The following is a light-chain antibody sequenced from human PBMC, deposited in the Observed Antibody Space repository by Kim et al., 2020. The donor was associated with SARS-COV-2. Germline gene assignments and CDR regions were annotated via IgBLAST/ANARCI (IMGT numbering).Light chain of an antibody. Sequence: SYELTQPPSVSVAPGETARITCGGSNIGSKSVHWYQQRPGQAPILVIYYDNDRPSGIPERFSGSNSGNTATLTITRVEAGDEADYYCQVWDSSSDHYVFGAGTKVTVL. CDR3: QVWDSSSDHYV. J-gene: IGLJ1*01. CDR1: NIGSKS. V-gene: IGLV3-21*04. CDR2: YDN.